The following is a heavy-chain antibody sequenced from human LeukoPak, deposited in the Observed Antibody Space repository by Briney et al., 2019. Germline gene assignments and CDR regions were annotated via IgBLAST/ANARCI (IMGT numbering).Heavy chain of an antibody. CDR1: GFTFSRCT. CDR3: SSATFEVGGAVDY. CDR2: ISKDGSTL. J-gene: IGHJ4*02. Sequence: PGRSLRLSCAASGFTFSRCTMHWVRQAPGKGLEWVALISKDGSTLNYAASVKGRFTISRDNSNNMVYLQMNSLRTEDTAVYYCSSATFEVGGAVDYWGQGTLVTVSS. D-gene: IGHD3-3*01. V-gene: IGHV3-30-3*01.